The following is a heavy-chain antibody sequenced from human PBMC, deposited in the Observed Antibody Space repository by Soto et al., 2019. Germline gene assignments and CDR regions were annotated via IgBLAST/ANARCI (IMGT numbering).Heavy chain of an antibody. CDR2: ISSSGSTI. CDR3: ARVDPPWQQLVSY. J-gene: IGHJ4*02. Sequence: GGSLRLSCAASGFTFSDYYMSWIRQAPGKGLEWVSYISSSGSTIYYADSVKGRFTISRDNAKNSLYLQMNSLRAEDTAVYYCARVDPPWQQLVSYWGQGTLVTVSS. D-gene: IGHD6-13*01. V-gene: IGHV3-11*01. CDR1: GFTFSDYY.